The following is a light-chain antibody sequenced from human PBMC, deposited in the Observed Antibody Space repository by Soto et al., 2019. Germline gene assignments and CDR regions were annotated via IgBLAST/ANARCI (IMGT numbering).Light chain of an antibody. Sequence: ILMTQSPSTLAVSPGEGVTLSCRASRSVTIYLAWYQQKPGQAPRLLIYGASTRATGIPARFSGSGSGTEFTLTISSLQSEDFAIYYCQHYNNWPQTFGQGTKVDIK. CDR2: GAS. J-gene: IGKJ1*01. CDR1: RSVTIY. CDR3: QHYNNWPQT. V-gene: IGKV3-15*01.